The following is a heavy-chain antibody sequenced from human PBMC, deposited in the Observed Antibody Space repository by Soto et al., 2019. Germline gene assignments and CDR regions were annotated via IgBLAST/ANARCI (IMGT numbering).Heavy chain of an antibody. D-gene: IGHD3-22*01. J-gene: IGHJ6*02. V-gene: IGHV3-48*01. CDR2: ISSSSSTI. CDR3: ARGKRYYYDSSGYSTGSGYYYYGMDV. Sequence: GGSLRLSCAASGFTFSSYSMNWVRQAPGKGLEWVSYISSSSSTIYYADSVKGRFTISRDNAKNSLYLQMNSLRAEDTAVYYCARGKRYYYDSSGYSTGSGYYYYGMDVWGQGTTVTVSS. CDR1: GFTFSSYS.